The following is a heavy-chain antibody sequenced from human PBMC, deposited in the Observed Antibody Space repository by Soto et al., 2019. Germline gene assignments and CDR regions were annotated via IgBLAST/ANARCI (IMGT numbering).Heavy chain of an antibody. CDR2: VFYTGFT. CDR3: ATSQKGYNWNYFDH. CDR1: GGSISGSYYY. V-gene: IGHV4-39*01. J-gene: IGHJ4*02. Sequence: PSETLSLTCAVSGGSISGSYYYWAWLRQSPGKGPEWIGSVFYTGFTSYNPSIESRVSVSVDTSKSQFSLKLSAVTAADTAVYYCATSQKGYNWNYFDHWGQGALVTVSS. D-gene: IGHD1-20*01.